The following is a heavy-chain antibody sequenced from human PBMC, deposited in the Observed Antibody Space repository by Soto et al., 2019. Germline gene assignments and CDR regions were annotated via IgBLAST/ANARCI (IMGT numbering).Heavy chain of an antibody. J-gene: IGHJ6*02. D-gene: IGHD4-17*01. CDR1: GYTFTSYY. V-gene: IGHV1-46*01. CDR2: INPSGGST. Sequence: GASVKVSCKASGYTFTSYYMHWVRQAPGQGLERMGIINPSGGSTSYAQKFQGRVTMTRDTSTSTVYKELSSLRSEDTAEYYYSRYQKGLDYGDYLDVWGQGTTVTVSS. CDR3: SRYQKGLDYGDYLDV.